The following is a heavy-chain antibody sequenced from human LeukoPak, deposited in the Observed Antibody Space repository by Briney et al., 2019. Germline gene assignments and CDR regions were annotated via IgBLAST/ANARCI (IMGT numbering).Heavy chain of an antibody. Sequence: PGRSLRLSCAASGFTFSSYDMHWVRQAPGKGLEWVTVISYDGSNKYYGDSVKGRFTISRDNSKNMVYLQMNSLRAEDTALYYCAGGQMFTSGGFDNWGQGALVTVSS. V-gene: IGHV3-30*03. J-gene: IGHJ4*02. CDR1: GFTFSSYD. D-gene: IGHD6-19*01. CDR2: ISYDGSNK. CDR3: AGGQMFTSGGFDN.